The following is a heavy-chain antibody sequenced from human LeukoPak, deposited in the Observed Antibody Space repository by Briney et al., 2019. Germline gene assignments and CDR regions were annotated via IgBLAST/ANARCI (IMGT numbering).Heavy chain of an antibody. Sequence: ASVKVSCKASGYTFTSYGISGVRQAPGQGLEWMGWISAYNGNTNYAQKLQGRGNMTTNTATNTGYPELRSLTSDDSAVYYCASTETGYSSGWYGRQQRNWFDPWGQGTLVTVST. CDR3: ASTETGYSSGWYGRQQRNWFDP. CDR1: GYTFTSYG. J-gene: IGHJ5*02. D-gene: IGHD6-19*01. CDR2: ISAYNGNT. V-gene: IGHV1-18*01.